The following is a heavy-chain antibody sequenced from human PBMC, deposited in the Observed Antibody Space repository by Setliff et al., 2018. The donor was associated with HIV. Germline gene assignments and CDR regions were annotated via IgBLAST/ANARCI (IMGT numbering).Heavy chain of an antibody. CDR3: ARNKIGWDTYSVVNYFDP. CDR1: GYKFTGHY. V-gene: IGHV1-2*06. J-gene: IGHJ5*02. Sequence: ASVKVSCKASGYKFTGHYVHWVRQAPGQGLQWMGRINPDNSLTTYAEYFEGRVTLTRDTSTNTAYMELRRLRSDDTAIYFCARNKIGWDTYSVVNYFDPWGQGTLVTVPQ. D-gene: IGHD2-21*01. CDR2: INPDNSLT.